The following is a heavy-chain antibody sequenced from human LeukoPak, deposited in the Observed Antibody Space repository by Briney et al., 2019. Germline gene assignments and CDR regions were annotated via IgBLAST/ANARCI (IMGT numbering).Heavy chain of an antibody. CDR3: ARLTADGRLYFVD. V-gene: IGHV3-53*01. Sequence: GGSLRLSCAASGFTVNSNYLSWVRQAPRKGLAWVSTLYNTGNTYYANSVKGRFSISRDNSKNTLFLQMNSLRAEDTAVYYCARLTADGRLYFVDWGPGTLVTVSS. D-gene: IGHD6-13*01. J-gene: IGHJ4*02. CDR2: LYNTGNT. CDR1: GFTVNSNY.